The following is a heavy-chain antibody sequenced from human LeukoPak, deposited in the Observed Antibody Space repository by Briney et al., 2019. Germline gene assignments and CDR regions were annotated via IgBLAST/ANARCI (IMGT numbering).Heavy chain of an antibody. J-gene: IGHJ6*02. CDR1: GGTFSSYA. CDR2: IIPIFGTA. Sequence: ASVKVSCKASGGTFSSYAISWVRQAPGQGLEWMGGIIPIFGTANYAQKFQGRVTITADESTSTAYMELSSLRSEDTAVHYCARGNYDFWSGYYTPLFNYYGMDVWGQGTTVTVSS. V-gene: IGHV1-69*01. D-gene: IGHD3-3*01. CDR3: ARGNYDFWSGYYTPLFNYYGMDV.